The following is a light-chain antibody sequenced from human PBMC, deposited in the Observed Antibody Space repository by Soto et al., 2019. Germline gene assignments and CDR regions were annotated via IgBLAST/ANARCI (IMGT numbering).Light chain of an antibody. CDR3: PSYDSSLSSSVV. J-gene: IGLJ2*01. Sequence: QSVLTQPPSVSGAPGQRVTISCTGSTSNIGAGYDVHWYQQFPGTAPKLLIYGNSNRPSGVPDRFSGSKSGTSASLAITGLQAEDEADYYCPSYDSSLSSSVVFGGGTKLTVL. CDR1: TSNIGAGYD. CDR2: GNS. V-gene: IGLV1-40*01.